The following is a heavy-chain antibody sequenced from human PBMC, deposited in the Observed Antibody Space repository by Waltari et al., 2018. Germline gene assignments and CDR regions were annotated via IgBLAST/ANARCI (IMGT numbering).Heavy chain of an antibody. Sequence: EGHLLESGGGLVQPGGSLRLSCVASGFTFINHAMSWVRQAPGKGLEWGSGISDSGVVTKYADSVKGRFTVSRDNSKNTLYLQLNSLRAEDTAVYYCARHLYSIDYLELDNWGQGTLVTVSS. D-gene: IGHD3-22*01. CDR2: ISDSGVVT. CDR3: ARHLYSIDYLELDN. V-gene: IGHV3-23*01. J-gene: IGHJ4*02. CDR1: GFTFINHA.